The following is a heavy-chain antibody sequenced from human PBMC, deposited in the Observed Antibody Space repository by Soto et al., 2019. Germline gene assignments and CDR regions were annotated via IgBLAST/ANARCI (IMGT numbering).Heavy chain of an antibody. D-gene: IGHD6-19*01. Sequence: QVQLVESGGGVVQPGRSLRLSCAASGFTFSSYGMHWVRQAPGKGLEWVAVISYDGSNKYYADSVKGRFTISRDNSKNTLYLQMNSLRAEDTAVYYCAGSGWYGDYYYGMDVWGQGTTVTVSS. J-gene: IGHJ6*02. V-gene: IGHV3-30*03. CDR2: ISYDGSNK. CDR1: GFTFSSYG. CDR3: AGSGWYGDYYYGMDV.